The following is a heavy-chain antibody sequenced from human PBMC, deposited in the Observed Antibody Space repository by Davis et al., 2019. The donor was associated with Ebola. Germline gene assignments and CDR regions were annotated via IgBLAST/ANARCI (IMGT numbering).Heavy chain of an antibody. Sequence: PSETLSLTCNVSGGSINNYYWSWIRQPPGKGLEWIGYIYYSGSIKYNPSLKSRVTISVDTSKNQFSLKLSSVTAADTAVYYCARDGISGSYYEYWGQGTLVTVSS. CDR3: ARDGISGSYYEY. J-gene: IGHJ4*02. D-gene: IGHD1-26*01. V-gene: IGHV4-59*01. CDR1: GGSINNYY. CDR2: IYYSGSI.